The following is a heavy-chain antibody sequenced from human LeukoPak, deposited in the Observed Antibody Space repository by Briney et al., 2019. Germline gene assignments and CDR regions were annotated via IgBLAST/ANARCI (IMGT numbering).Heavy chain of an antibody. CDR2: IYYSGST. Sequence: PSQTLSLTCTVSGGSISSGDYYWSWIRQPPGKGLEWIGYIYYSGSTYYNPSLKSRVTISVDTSKNQFSLKLSSVTAADTAVYYCARDRWYSSSWYWFDPWGQGTLVTVSS. D-gene: IGHD6-13*01. CDR3: ARDRWYSSSWYWFDP. J-gene: IGHJ5*02. V-gene: IGHV4-30-4*01. CDR1: GGSISSGDYY.